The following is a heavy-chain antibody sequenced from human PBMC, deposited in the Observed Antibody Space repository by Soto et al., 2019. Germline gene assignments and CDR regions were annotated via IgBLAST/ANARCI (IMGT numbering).Heavy chain of an antibody. CDR3: ESSANTMVRGGIESYYYGMDV. D-gene: IGHD3-10*01. Sequence: GASVKVSCKASGYTFTSYGISWVRQAPGQGLEWMGWISAYNGNTNYAQKLQGRVTMTTDTSTSTAYMELRSLRSDDTAVYYCESSANTMVRGGIESYYYGMDVWG. J-gene: IGHJ6*04. CDR2: ISAYNGNT. CDR1: GYTFTSYG. V-gene: IGHV1-18*04.